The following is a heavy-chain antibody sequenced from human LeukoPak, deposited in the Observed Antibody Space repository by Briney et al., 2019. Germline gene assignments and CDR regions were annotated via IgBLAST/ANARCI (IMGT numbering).Heavy chain of an antibody. CDR2: INHSGNT. Sequence: VKPSETLSLTCTVSGGSISSFYWTWIRQTPGKGLEWVGYINHSGNTNHNPSLKSRVTVSVDTSKSQFSLKLSSVTAADTAVYYCARGYYDSSGLFDYWGQGTLVTVSS. CDR3: ARGYYDSSGLFDY. J-gene: IGHJ4*02. CDR1: GGSISSFY. V-gene: IGHV4-59*01. D-gene: IGHD3-22*01.